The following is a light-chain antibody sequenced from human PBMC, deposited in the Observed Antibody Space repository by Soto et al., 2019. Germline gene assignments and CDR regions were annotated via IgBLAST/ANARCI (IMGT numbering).Light chain of an antibody. J-gene: IGKJ1*01. V-gene: IGKV1-39*01. CDR1: QSIVTY. CDR3: QQSYSTPPWT. CDR2: SAS. Sequence: DIQMTQSPSSLSASVGDRVTITCRASQSIVTYLNWYLQKPGKAPKLLLYSASNLQSGVPSRFRGSGAGTDFTLTISSLQHEDFATYFWQQSYSTPPWTFGQGTKVEIK.